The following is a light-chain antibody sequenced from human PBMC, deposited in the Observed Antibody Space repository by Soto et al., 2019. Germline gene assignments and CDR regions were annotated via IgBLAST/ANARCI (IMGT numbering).Light chain of an antibody. J-gene: IGKJ1*01. CDR1: ESITNW. V-gene: IGKV1-5*03. Sequence: DIQMTQSPPTLSASVGDRVTISCRASESITNWLAWYQHKPGKAPKLLIYKASSLESGVPSRFSGSGSETEVTLTISSLQPDDFATYYCRQYKSPPLTFGQGTKVEIK. CDR3: RQYKSPPLT. CDR2: KAS.